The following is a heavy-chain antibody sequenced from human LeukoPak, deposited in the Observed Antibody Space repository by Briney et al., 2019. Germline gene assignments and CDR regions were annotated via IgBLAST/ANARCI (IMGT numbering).Heavy chain of an antibody. CDR3: ATAYNYGRDAFDI. Sequence: GASVKVSCKASGYTFTSYYMHWVRQAPGQGLEWMGIINPSGGSTSYAQKFQGRVTMTRDTSTSTDYMELSSLRSEDTAVYYCATAYNYGRDAFDIWGQGTMVTVSS. V-gene: IGHV1-46*01. CDR1: GYTFTSYY. CDR2: INPSGGST. J-gene: IGHJ3*02. D-gene: IGHD5-18*01.